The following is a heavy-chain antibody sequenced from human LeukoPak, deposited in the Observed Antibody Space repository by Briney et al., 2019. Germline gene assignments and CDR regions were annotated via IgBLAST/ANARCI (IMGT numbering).Heavy chain of an antibody. V-gene: IGHV3-15*01. Sequence: GGSLRLSCAASGFTFSNASMSWVRQAPGKGLEWVGRIKSKTDGGTTDYAAPVKGRFTISRDDSKNTLYLQMNSLKTEDTAVYYCTALAYCGGDCYYDYYYYYYGMDVWGQGTTVTVSS. J-gene: IGHJ6*02. D-gene: IGHD2-21*02. CDR3: TALAYCGGDCYYDYYYYYYGMDV. CDR1: GFTFSNAS. CDR2: IKSKTDGGTT.